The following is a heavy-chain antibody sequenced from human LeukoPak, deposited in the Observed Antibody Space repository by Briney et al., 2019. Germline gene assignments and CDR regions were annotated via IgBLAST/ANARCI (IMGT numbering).Heavy chain of an antibody. V-gene: IGHV3-48*04. D-gene: IGHD4-17*01. Sequence: PGGSLRLSCAASGFTFSSYSMNWVRQAPGKGLEWVSYISSSSSTIYYADSVKGQFTISRDNAKNSLYLQMNSLRAEDTAVYYCARKTTGHDAFDIWGQGTMVTVSS. CDR3: ARKTTGHDAFDI. CDR1: GFTFSSYS. CDR2: ISSSSSTI. J-gene: IGHJ3*02.